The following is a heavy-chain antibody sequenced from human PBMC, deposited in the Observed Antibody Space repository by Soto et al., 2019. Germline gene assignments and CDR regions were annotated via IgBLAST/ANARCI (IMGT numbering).Heavy chain of an antibody. V-gene: IGHV3-7*01. Sequence: GGSLRLSCAASGFTVSSYWMNWVRQAPGKGLEWVANIKQDGSEKYYVDSVKGRFTISRDNAKNSLYLQMNSLRAEDTAVYYCARDRGSRWGQGALVTVSS. CDR2: IKQDGSEK. D-gene: IGHD1-26*01. CDR3: ARDRGSR. J-gene: IGHJ4*02. CDR1: GFTVSSYW.